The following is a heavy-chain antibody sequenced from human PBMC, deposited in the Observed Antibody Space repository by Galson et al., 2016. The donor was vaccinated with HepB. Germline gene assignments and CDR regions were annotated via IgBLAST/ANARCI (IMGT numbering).Heavy chain of an antibody. CDR3: TRDQTVSGPSCPDY. D-gene: IGHD5/OR15-5a*01. J-gene: IGHJ4*02. CDR1: GFSFSIYW. Sequence: SLRLSCAASGFSFSIYWMHWVRQVPGEGPVWVSRISSDGTVESYADSVKGRFTISRDNAKNALYLQMNSLRVEDTGVYYCTRDQTVSGPSCPDYWGQGTLVTVSS. CDR2: ISSDGTVE. V-gene: IGHV3-74*01.